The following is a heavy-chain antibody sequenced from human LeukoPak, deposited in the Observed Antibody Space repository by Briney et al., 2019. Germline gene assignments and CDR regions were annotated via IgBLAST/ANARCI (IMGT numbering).Heavy chain of an antibody. CDR3: ARAPLKITMVRGVIIAYDAFDI. V-gene: IGHV3-7*04. CDR2: TKQDGSEK. Sequence: PGGSLRLSCAASGFTFSSYWMSWVRQAPGKGLEWVANTKQDGSEKYYVDSVKGRFTISRDNAKNSLYLQMNSLRAEDTAVYYCARAPLKITMVRGVIIAYDAFDIWGQGTMVTVSS. D-gene: IGHD3-10*01. CDR1: GFTFSSYW. J-gene: IGHJ3*02.